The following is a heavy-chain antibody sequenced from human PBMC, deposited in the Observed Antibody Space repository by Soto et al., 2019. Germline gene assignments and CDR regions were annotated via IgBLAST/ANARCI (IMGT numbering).Heavy chain of an antibody. CDR3: ASSLYSGGRVDICAF. Sequence: SETLSLTCTVYGGSISNYFWNWIRQPPGKGLEWIGSIYYSGSPNYNPSLKSRVTISVDTSRSQFSLNLNSVTAADTAVYYCASSLYSGGRVDICAFWSHGTSVTVSS. J-gene: IGHJ1*01. D-gene: IGHD6-19*01. CDR2: IYYSGSP. V-gene: IGHV4-59*01. CDR1: GGSISNYF.